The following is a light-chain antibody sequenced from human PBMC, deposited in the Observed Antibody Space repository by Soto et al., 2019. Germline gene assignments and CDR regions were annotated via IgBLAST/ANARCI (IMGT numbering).Light chain of an antibody. V-gene: IGKV1-5*01. Sequence: DIQMTQSPSTLSAFLGDRVTITCRASQSMSSWLAWYQQKPGKAPKLLIYDASSLESGVPSRFSGSGSGTEFTLTISSLQPDDFATYYCQQYNNYPLTFGGGTKVDI. CDR3: QQYNNYPLT. CDR2: DAS. CDR1: QSMSSW. J-gene: IGKJ4*01.